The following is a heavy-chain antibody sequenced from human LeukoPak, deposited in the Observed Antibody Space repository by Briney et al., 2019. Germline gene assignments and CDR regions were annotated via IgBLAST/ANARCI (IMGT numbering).Heavy chain of an antibody. D-gene: IGHD3-10*01. Sequence: GGSLRLSCAASGFTFSSYSMNWVRQAPGKGLEWVSSISSSSSYIYYADSVKGRFTISRDNAKNSLYLQMNSLRAEDTAVYYCARDQGRFRPYYGMDVWGQGTTVTVSS. CDR3: ARDQGRFRPYYGMDV. CDR2: ISSSSSYI. V-gene: IGHV3-21*01. J-gene: IGHJ6*02. CDR1: GFTFSSYS.